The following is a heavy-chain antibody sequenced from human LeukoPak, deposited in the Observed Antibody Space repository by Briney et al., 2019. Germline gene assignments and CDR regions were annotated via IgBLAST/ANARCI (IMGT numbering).Heavy chain of an antibody. Sequence: ASVKVSCKASGYTFTSYGISWVRQAPGQGLEWMGWISAYNGNTNYAQKLQGRVTMTTDTSTSTAYMELRSLRSDDTAVYYCARVEMYYYDSSGYYYFDYWGQGTLVTVSS. J-gene: IGHJ4*02. D-gene: IGHD3-22*01. CDR3: ARVEMYYYDSSGYYYFDY. V-gene: IGHV1-18*01. CDR2: ISAYNGNT. CDR1: GYTFTSYG.